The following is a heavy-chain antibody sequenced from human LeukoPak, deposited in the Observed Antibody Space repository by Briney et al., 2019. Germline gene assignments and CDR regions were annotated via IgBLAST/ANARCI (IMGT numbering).Heavy chain of an antibody. D-gene: IGHD6-19*01. Sequence: SSVKVSYKASGGTFSSYAISWVRQAPGQGLEWMGGIIPIFCTANYAQKFQGRVTITADDSTSTAYMELSSLRSEDTAVYYCARGGSGWYWGLDIWGQGTMVTVSS. CDR3: ARGGSGWYWGLDI. CDR2: IIPIFCTA. J-gene: IGHJ3*02. V-gene: IGHV1-69*13. CDR1: GGTFSSYA.